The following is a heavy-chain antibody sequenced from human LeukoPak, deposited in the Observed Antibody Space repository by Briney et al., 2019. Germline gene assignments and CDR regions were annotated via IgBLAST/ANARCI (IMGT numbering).Heavy chain of an antibody. CDR1: GFTFSSYS. CDR3: ARHGYSSNYDDY. D-gene: IGHD5-18*01. Sequence: GGSRRLSCAASGFTFSSYSMNWVRQAPGKGLEWISYITSSSSTIHYADSVKGRFTISRDNAKNSLYLQMNSLRAEDTAVYYCARHGYSSNYDDYWGQGTLVTVSS. J-gene: IGHJ4*02. V-gene: IGHV3-48*04. CDR2: ITSSSSTI.